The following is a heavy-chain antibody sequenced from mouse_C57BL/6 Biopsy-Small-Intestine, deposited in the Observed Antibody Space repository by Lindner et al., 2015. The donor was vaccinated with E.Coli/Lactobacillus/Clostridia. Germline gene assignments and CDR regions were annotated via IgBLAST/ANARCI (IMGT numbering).Heavy chain of an antibody. J-gene: IGHJ3*01. CDR1: GFTFSSYG. Sequence: VQLQESGGDLVKPGGSLKLSCAASGFTFSSYGMSWVRQTPDKRLEWVATISSGGSYTYYPDSVKGRFTISRDNAKNTLYLQMSSLKSEDTAMYYCARHPVLYYGSRGAYWGQGTLVTVSA. CDR3: ARHPVLYYGSRGAY. V-gene: IGHV5-6*01. D-gene: IGHD1-1*01. CDR2: ISSGGSYT.